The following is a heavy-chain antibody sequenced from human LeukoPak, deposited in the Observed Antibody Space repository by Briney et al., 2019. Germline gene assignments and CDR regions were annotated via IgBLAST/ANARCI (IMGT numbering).Heavy chain of an antibody. CDR3: ARGPDSRKQGY. J-gene: IGHJ4*02. D-gene: IGHD2-21*01. CDR2: IHPSGGT. V-gene: IGHV4-34*01. Sequence: SETLSLTCAVYGGSYSDYYWNWIRQPPGKGLEWLGEIHPSGGTNYNPSLKSRITISLDPSTNYFSLKLTSVTAADTAVYYCARGPDSRKQGYWGQGTLVTVSS. CDR1: GGSYSDYY.